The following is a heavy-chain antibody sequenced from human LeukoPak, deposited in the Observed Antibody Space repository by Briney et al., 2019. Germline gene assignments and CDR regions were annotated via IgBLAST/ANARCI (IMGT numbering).Heavy chain of an antibody. CDR3: ASEGSHYYDFWSGPSHLDY. V-gene: IGHV3-23*01. J-gene: IGHJ4*02. CDR2: ISNNGGYT. D-gene: IGHD3-3*01. CDR1: GFTFSSSA. Sequence: PGGSLRLSCAASGFTFSSSAMSWVRQAPGKGLEWVSAISNNGGYTYYADSVQGRFTISRDNSKSTLCLQMNSLRAEDTAVYYCASEGSHYYDFWSGPSHLDYWGQGTLVTVSS.